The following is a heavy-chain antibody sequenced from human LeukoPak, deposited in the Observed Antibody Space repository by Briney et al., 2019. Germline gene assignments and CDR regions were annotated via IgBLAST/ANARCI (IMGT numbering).Heavy chain of an antibody. V-gene: IGHV7-4-1*02. CDR2: INTNTRTP. CDR3: ARGGFESRWACDI. J-gene: IGHJ3*02. Sequence: ASVKVSCKASGYTFTSYGISWVRQAPGQGLEWMGWINTNTRTPTYAQGFTGRLVFSLDTSVNTAYLQINSLEAGDTAVYYCARGGFESRWACDIWGQGTLVTVSS. CDR1: GYTFTSYG. D-gene: IGHD3-22*01.